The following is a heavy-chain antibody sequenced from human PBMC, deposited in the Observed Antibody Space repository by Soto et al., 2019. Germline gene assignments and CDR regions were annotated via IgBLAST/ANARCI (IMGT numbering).Heavy chain of an antibody. V-gene: IGHV3-23*01. J-gene: IGHJ6*02. D-gene: IGHD4-4*01. Sequence: GGSLRLSCVGSGFTFSNHAMSWVRQAPGKGLEWVSGISGSGSTYYADSVKGRLTISRDNSKNTLYLQMNSLRAEDTAVYYCAKGGAATTTNYFFYAMAVWGQGTTVTVSS. CDR2: ISGSGST. CDR3: AKGGAATTTNYFFYAMAV. CDR1: GFTFSNHA.